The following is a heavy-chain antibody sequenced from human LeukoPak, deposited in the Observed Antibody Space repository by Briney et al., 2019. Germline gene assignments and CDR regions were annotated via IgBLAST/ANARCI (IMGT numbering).Heavy chain of an antibody. CDR2: ISSDSSTI. J-gene: IGHJ3*02. Sequence: QTGGSLRLSCAASGFTFTTYSINWVRQASGKGLEWVSYISSDSSTIYYADSLKGRFTISRDNAKNSLSLLMNSLRAEDTAVYYCARDLSSRGYTYGTPAFAFDIWGQGTMVTVSS. CDR1: GFTFTTYS. CDR3: ARDLSSRGYTYGTPAFAFDI. D-gene: IGHD5-18*01. V-gene: IGHV3-48*01.